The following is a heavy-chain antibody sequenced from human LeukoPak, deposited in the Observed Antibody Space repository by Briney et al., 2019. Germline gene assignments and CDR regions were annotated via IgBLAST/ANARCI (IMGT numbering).Heavy chain of an antibody. J-gene: IGHJ4*02. V-gene: IGHV1-8*02. CDR2: MYPNSGNT. Sequence: ASVKVSCKASGGTFSSYAISWVRQATGQGLEWMGWMYPNSGNTGYALKFQGRVTMTRNTSISTAYMELSSLTSEDTAVYYCARGIGVQSYSLGYWGQGTLVTVSS. CDR1: GGTFSSYA. D-gene: IGHD2-21*01. CDR3: ARGIGVQSYSLGY.